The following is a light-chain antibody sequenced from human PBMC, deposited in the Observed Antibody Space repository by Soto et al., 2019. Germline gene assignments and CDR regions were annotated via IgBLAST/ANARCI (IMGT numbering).Light chain of an antibody. CDR3: CSYAGSYTFV. V-gene: IGLV2-11*01. CDR2: DVK. J-gene: IGLJ1*01. Sequence: QSALTQPRSVSGSPGQSVTISCTGTSSDVGGYNYVSWYQQHPGRAPKVMIYDVKTRPSGVPNRFSGSKSGNTASLTISVLQAEDEADYYCCSYAGSYTFVFGTGTKVTVL. CDR1: SSDVGGYNY.